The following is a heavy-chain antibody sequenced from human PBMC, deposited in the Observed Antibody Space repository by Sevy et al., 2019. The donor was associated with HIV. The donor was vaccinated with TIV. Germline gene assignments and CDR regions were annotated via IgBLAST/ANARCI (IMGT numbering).Heavy chain of an antibody. J-gene: IGHJ5*02. CDR2: IKSKSDGGTV. CDR1: GVTFSDAW. Sequence: GGSLRLSCAASGVTFSDAWMGWVRQAAGKGLECVGRIKSKSDGGTVEHAAPVKGRFTISRDDSKDTLYLQMNSLKTQETAVYFCITYPRITTTGTGGFDPWGQGTLVTVSS. CDR3: ITYPRITTTGTGGFDP. D-gene: IGHD6-13*01. V-gene: IGHV3-15*01.